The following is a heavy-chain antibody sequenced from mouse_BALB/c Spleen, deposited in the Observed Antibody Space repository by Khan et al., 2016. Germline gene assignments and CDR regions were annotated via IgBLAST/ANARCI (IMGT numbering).Heavy chain of an antibody. CDR2: ISYSGST. CDR3: ARNRGFDY. CDR1: GYSITSDYA. V-gene: IGHV3-2*02. J-gene: IGHJ2*01. Sequence: EVKRQESGPGLVKPSQSLSLTCTVTGYSITSDYAWNWIRQFPGNKLEWMGYISYSGSTSYKQSDKSRISNTRDTTKNKFYMTLNSVTTEDKATSSCARNRGFDYLLHGTTLTVSS.